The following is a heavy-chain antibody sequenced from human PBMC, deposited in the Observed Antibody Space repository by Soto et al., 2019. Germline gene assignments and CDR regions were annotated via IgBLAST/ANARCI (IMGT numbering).Heavy chain of an antibody. V-gene: IGHV1-46*01. D-gene: IGHD2-21*02. CDR3: AREYCGGDCYHQTRWYFDY. CDR1: GYTFTSYY. J-gene: IGHJ4*02. Sequence: ASVKVSCKASGYTFTSYYMHWVRQAPGQGLEWMGIINPSGGSTSYAQKFQGRVTMTRDTSTSTVYMELSSLRSEDTAVYYCAREYCGGDCYHQTRWYFDYWGQGTLVTVSS. CDR2: INPSGGST.